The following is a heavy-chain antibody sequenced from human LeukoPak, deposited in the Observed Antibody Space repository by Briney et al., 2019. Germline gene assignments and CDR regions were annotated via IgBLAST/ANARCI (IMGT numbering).Heavy chain of an antibody. Sequence: SETLSLTCTVSGASISSYYWSWIRQPPGKGLEWIGYISYSGSPNYNPSLKSRVTISADTSKNQFSLNLSSVTAADTAVYYCARDPHSSGYYYSDYWGQGTLVTVSS. CDR2: ISYSGSP. J-gene: IGHJ4*02. CDR3: ARDPHSSGYYYSDY. V-gene: IGHV4-59*12. D-gene: IGHD3-22*01. CDR1: GASISSYY.